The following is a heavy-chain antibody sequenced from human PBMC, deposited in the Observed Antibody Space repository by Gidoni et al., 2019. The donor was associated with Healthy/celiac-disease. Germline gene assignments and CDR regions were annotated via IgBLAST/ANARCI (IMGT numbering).Heavy chain of an antibody. Sequence: EVQLVESGGGLVKPGGSLGLSCAASGFTFSSYSMNWVRQAPGKGLEWVSSISSSSSYIYYADSVKGRFTISRDNAKNSLYLQMNSLRAEDTAVYYCARDSEWLFPAEYFQHWGQGTLVTVSS. CDR1: GFTFSSYS. D-gene: IGHD6-19*01. J-gene: IGHJ1*01. CDR2: ISSSSSYI. CDR3: ARDSEWLFPAEYFQH. V-gene: IGHV3-21*01.